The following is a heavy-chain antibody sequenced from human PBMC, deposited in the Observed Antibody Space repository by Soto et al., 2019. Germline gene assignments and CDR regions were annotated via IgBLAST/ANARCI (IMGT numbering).Heavy chain of an antibody. CDR3: ASSEIVVVVAATPGAFDI. J-gene: IGHJ3*02. Sequence: AGKVSCKASGGTFSSYAISWVRQAPGQGLEWMGGIIPIFGTANYAQKFQGRVTITADKSTSTAYMELSSLRSEDTAVYYCASSEIVVVVAATPGAFDIWGQGTMVTVSS. D-gene: IGHD2-15*01. CDR2: IIPIFGTA. CDR1: GGTFSSYA. V-gene: IGHV1-69*06.